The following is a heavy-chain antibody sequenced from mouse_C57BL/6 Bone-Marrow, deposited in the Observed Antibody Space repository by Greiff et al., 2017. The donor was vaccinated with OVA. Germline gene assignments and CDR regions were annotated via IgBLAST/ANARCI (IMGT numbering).Heavy chain of an antibody. CDR3: ARGPLVTTVVAHWYFDV. D-gene: IGHD1-1*01. Sequence: VQLQQPGAELVKPGASVKMSCKASGYTFTSYWITWVKQRPGQGLEWIGDIYPGSGSTNYNEKFKSKATLTVDTSSSTAYMQLSSLTSEDSAVYYCARGPLVTTVVAHWYFDVWGTGTTVTVSS. J-gene: IGHJ1*03. V-gene: IGHV1-55*01. CDR2: IYPGSGST. CDR1: GYTFTSYW.